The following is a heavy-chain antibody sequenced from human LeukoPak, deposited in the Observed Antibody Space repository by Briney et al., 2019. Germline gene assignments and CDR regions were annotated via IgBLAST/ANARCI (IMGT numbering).Heavy chain of an antibody. J-gene: IGHJ4*02. V-gene: IGHV3-21*01. D-gene: IGHD1-26*01. CDR2: ISSSSSYI. Sequence: GGSLRLSCAASGFTFSSYSMNWVRQAPGKGLEWVSFISSSSSYIFYADSVKGRFTISRDNAKNSLYLQMNSLRAEDTAVYYCARGEVVGTTTGVYYWGQGTLVTVSS. CDR1: GFTFSSYS. CDR3: ARGEVVGTTTGVYY.